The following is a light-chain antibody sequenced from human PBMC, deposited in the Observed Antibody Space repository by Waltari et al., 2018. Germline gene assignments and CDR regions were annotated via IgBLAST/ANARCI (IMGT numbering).Light chain of an antibody. CDR1: SSDIGGYTY. Sequence: QSPLTQPASVSGSPGQSITISCTGTSSDIGGYTYVSWYQQHPGKAPRLMIYDVSDRSSGVSVRCSVSQSGSPASLTISGLQAEDEADHYCSSDASGNSLFGVGTKLPVL. CDR2: DVS. V-gene: IGLV2-14*03. CDR3: SSDASGNSL. J-gene: IGLJ2*01.